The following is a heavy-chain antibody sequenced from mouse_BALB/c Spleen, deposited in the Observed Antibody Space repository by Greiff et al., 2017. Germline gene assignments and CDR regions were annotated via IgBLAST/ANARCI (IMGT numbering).Heavy chain of an antibody. CDR3: ARGWLRDYFDY. J-gene: IGHJ2*01. CDR2: ILPGSGST. Sequence: VQLQQSGAELMKPGASVKISCKATGYTFSSYWIEWVKQRPGHGLEWIGEILPGSGSTNYNEKFKGKATFTADTSSNTAYMQLSSLTSEDSAVYYCARGWLRDYFDYWGQGTTLTVSS. CDR1: GYTFSSYW. D-gene: IGHD2-2*01. V-gene: IGHV1-9*01.